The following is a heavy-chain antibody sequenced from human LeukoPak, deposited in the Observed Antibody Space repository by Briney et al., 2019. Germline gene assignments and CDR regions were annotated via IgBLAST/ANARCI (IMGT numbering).Heavy chain of an antibody. V-gene: IGHV3-7*01. D-gene: IGHD3-22*01. CDR2: IKQDGSEK. CDR3: ARVTTRAVLDAFDI. J-gene: IGHJ3*02. CDR1: GFTFSSYW. Sequence: GGSLRLSCAASGFTFSSYWMSWVRQAPGKGLEWVANIKQDGSEKYYVDSVKGRFTISRDNTKNSLYLQMNSLRAEDTAVYYCARVTTRAVLDAFDIWGQGTMVTVSS.